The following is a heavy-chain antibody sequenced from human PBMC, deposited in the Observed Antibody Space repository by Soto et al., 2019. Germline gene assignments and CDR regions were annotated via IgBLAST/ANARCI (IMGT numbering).Heavy chain of an antibody. CDR3: ASKRGYKNDY. CDR1: GGSFSGYY. J-gene: IGHJ4*02. CDR2: INHSGST. D-gene: IGHD5-18*01. V-gene: IGHV4-34*01. Sequence: QVQLQQWGAGLLKPSETLSLTCAVYGGSFSGYYWSWIRQPPGKGLEWIGEINHSGSTNYNPSLKSRVTISVDPSKNQFSLKLSSVTAADTAVYYCASKRGYKNDYWGQGTLVTVSS.